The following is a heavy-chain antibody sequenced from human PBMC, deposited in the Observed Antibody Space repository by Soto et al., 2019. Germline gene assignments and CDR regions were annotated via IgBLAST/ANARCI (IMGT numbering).Heavy chain of an antibody. J-gene: IGHJ5*02. V-gene: IGHV3-30-3*01. CDR2: ISYDGSNK. CDR3: ARDEAPAAIGWFDP. D-gene: IGHD2-2*01. CDR1: GFTFSSYV. Sequence: GGSLRLSCAASGFTFSSYVMHWVRQAPGKGLEWVAFISYDGSNKYYADSVKGRFTISRDHSKNTVYLQMNSLRAEDTAVYYCARDEAPAAIGWFDPWGQGTLVTVYS.